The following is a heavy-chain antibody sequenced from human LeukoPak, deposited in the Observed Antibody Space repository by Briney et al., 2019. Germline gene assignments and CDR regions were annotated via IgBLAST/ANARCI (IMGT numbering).Heavy chain of an antibody. D-gene: IGHD6-19*01. V-gene: IGHV3-21*01. Sequence: PGGSLRLSCAASGFNFSSQWMSWVRQAPGKGLEWVSSISSLSNYIYYADSVKGRFTISRDNAKNSLYLQMNSLRAEDTALYYCARGGENSGFDYWGQGTLVIVSS. CDR1: GFNFSSQW. CDR2: ISSLSNYI. CDR3: ARGGENSGFDY. J-gene: IGHJ4*02.